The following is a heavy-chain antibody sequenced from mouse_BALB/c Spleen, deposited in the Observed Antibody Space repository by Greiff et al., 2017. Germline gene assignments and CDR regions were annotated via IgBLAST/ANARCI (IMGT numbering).Heavy chain of an antibody. V-gene: IGHV1S132*01. J-gene: IGHJ4*01. CDR3: ARYGYVGFYAMDY. CDR1: GYTFTSYW. CDR2: IFPGTGTT. Sequence: LQESGAELVKPGASVKLSCKTSGYTFTSYWIQWVKQRPGQGLGWIGEIFPGTGTTYYNEKFKGKATLTIDTSSSTAYMQLSSLTSEDSAVYFCARYGYVGFYAMDYWGQGTSVTVSS. D-gene: IGHD2-2*01.